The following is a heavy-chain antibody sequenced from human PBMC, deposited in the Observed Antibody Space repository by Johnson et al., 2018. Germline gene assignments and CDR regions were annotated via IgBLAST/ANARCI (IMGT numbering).Heavy chain of an antibody. V-gene: IGHV3-66*03. J-gene: IGHJ3*02. CDR2: IYSGGST. Sequence: VQLVQSGGGLIQPGGSLRLSCAASGFTVSSNYMSWVRQAPGKGLEWVSVIYSGGSTYYADSVKGRFTISRDNSKNTLFLQMNSLRTEDTAVFYCAKGHDCIWGSYRYGGDAFDIGGQGTMVTVSS. CDR3: AKGHDCIWGSYRYGGDAFDI. CDR1: GFTVSSNY. D-gene: IGHD3-16*02.